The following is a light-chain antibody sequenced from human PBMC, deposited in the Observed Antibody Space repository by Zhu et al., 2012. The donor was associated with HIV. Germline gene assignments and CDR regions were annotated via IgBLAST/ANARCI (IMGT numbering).Light chain of an antibody. CDR2: GAS. V-gene: IGKV3-20*01. CDR3: QQYGSSPMYT. CDR1: QSVSSSY. Sequence: EIVLTQSPGTLSLSPGERATLSCRASQSVSSSYLAWYQQKPGQAPRLLIYGASSRATGIPDRFSGSGSGTDFTLTISRLEPEDFAVYYCQQYGSSPMYTFGQGDQAGRSN. J-gene: IGKJ2*01.